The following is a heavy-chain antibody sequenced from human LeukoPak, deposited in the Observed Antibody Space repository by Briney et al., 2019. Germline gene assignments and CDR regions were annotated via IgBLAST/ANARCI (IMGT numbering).Heavy chain of an antibody. J-gene: IGHJ4*02. CDR2: IIPILGIA. Sequence: SVKVSCKASGYTFTGYYMHWVRQAPGQGLEWMGRIIPILGIANYAQKFQGRVTITADKSTSTAYMELSSLRSEDTAVYYCATPRRITMVRGVPRQFDYWGQGTLVTVSS. D-gene: IGHD3-10*01. CDR1: GYTFTGYY. CDR3: ATPRRITMVRGVPRQFDY. V-gene: IGHV1-69*02.